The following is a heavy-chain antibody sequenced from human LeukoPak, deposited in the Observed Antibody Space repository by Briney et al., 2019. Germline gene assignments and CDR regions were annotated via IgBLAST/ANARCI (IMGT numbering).Heavy chain of an antibody. Sequence: SETLSLNCTVFGDSIGGYYWSWIRQPPGKGLEWIGYVYQRGSTNYNPSLKSRVLISADRSKNHFSLRLTSVTAADTAVYYCARTLGYCGGGTCYNYFDPWGQGTLVTVSS. CDR3: ARTLGYCGGGTCYNYFDP. V-gene: IGHV4-59*08. J-gene: IGHJ5*02. CDR1: GDSIGGYY. D-gene: IGHD2-15*01. CDR2: VYQRGST.